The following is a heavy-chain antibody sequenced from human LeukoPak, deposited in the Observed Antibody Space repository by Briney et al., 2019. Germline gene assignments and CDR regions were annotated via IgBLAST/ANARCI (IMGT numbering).Heavy chain of an antibody. CDR1: GYTFTDYY. Sequence: GASVTVSCKPSGYTFTDYYMHWVRQPPGQGLEYMGWINPSSGGTDYAQKFQGRVTMTRDSSISTAYLELSSLRSDDTAMYYCARVLPGDGYSYGYWGQGTLVTVSS. CDR3: ARVLPGDGYSYGY. J-gene: IGHJ4*02. D-gene: IGHD5-18*01. V-gene: IGHV1-2*02. CDR2: INPSSGGT.